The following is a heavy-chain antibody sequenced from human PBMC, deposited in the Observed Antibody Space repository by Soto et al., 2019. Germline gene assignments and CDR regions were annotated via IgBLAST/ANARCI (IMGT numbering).Heavy chain of an antibody. Sequence: GGSLRLSCAASVFTFSSYGMHWVRQAPGKGLEWVAVISYDGSNKYYADSVKGRFTISRDNSKNTLYLQMNSLRAEDTAVYYCAKEGRGYDSSGYYYANWFDPWGQGTLVTVSS. D-gene: IGHD3-22*01. CDR3: AKEGRGYDSSGYYYANWFDP. CDR1: VFTFSSYG. J-gene: IGHJ5*02. V-gene: IGHV3-30*18. CDR2: ISYDGSNK.